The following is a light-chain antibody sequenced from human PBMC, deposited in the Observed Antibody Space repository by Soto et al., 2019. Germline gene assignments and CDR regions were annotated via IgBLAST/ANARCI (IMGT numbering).Light chain of an antibody. CDR1: QSISNW. V-gene: IGKV1-5*01. CDR2: DAS. Sequence: DIKISKSPSTLRASVRERVTITCRASQSISNWLAWYQQKPGKAPKLLIYDASSLESGVPSRFSGSGSGTEFTLTISSLQPDDFATYYCQQYNSYWTFGQGTKVDI. CDR3: QQYNSYWT. J-gene: IGKJ1*01.